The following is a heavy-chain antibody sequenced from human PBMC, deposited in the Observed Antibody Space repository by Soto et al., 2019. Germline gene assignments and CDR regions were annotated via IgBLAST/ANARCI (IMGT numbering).Heavy chain of an antibody. V-gene: IGHV3-30*18. D-gene: IGHD6-13*01. J-gene: IGHJ4*02. CDR1: GFIFSNHN. Sequence: GGSLRLSCAASGFIFSNHNMHWVRQAPGKGLEWVAVISYDGTNKYYADSVKGRFTISRDNSGNTLSLQMNSLGAGDTAVYYCAKDRSNSWSFDYWGQGTLVTVSS. CDR3: AKDRSNSWSFDY. CDR2: ISYDGTNK.